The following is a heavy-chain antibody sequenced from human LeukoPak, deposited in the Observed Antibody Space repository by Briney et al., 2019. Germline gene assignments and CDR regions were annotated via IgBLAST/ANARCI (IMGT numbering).Heavy chain of an antibody. J-gene: IGHJ4*02. CDR2: ISSSSSYI. CDR3: ARDVRLLGFDY. D-gene: IGHD2-15*01. CDR1: GFTFSSYS. V-gene: IGHV3-21*01. Sequence: PGGSLRLSCAASGFTFSSYSMNWVRQAPGKGVKWVSSISSSSSYIYYADSVKGRFNISRDNDKNSLYLQMNSLRAEDTAVYYCARDVRLLGFDYWGQGTLVTVSS.